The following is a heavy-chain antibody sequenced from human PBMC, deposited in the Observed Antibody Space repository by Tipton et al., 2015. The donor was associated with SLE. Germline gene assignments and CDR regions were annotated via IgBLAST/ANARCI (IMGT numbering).Heavy chain of an antibody. CDR1: GGSISNYY. D-gene: IGHD3-3*01. Sequence: TLSLTCTVSGGSISNYYWSWIRQSPGKGLEWIGYIYYSGSTKYNPSLKSRVTMSVDTSKNQFSLKLSSVTAADTAVYYCAKDSGDYDFGQDPWGRGTLVTVSS. CDR3: AKDSGDYDFGQDP. J-gene: IGHJ5*02. CDR2: IYYSGST. V-gene: IGHV4-59*12.